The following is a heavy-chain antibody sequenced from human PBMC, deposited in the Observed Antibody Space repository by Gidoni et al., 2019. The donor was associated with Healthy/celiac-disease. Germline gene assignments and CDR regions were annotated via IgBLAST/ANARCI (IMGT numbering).Heavy chain of an antibody. V-gene: IGHV4-34*01. CDR2: INHSGST. Sequence: QVQLQQWGAGLLKPSETLSLTCAVSGGSFSGYYWSWIRQPPGKGLEWIGEINHSGSTNYNPSLKSRVTISVDTSKNQFSLKLSSVTAADTAVYYCASSRTVYFDYWGQGTLVTVSS. J-gene: IGHJ4*02. D-gene: IGHD4-17*01. CDR1: GGSFSGYY. CDR3: ASSRTVYFDY.